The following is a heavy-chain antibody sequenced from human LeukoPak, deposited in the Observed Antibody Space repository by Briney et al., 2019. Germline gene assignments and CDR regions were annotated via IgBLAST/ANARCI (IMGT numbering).Heavy chain of an antibody. D-gene: IGHD6-19*01. J-gene: IGHJ4*02. CDR3: AKADTLSIAVAD. V-gene: IGHV3-30*02. CDR2: IRYDGSNK. CDR1: GFTFSSYG. Sequence: RGSLRLSCAASGFTFSSYGMHWVRQAPGKGLEWVAFIRYDGSNKYYADSVKGRFTISRDNSKNTLYLQMNSLRAEDTAVYYCAKADTLSIAVADWGQGTLVTVSS.